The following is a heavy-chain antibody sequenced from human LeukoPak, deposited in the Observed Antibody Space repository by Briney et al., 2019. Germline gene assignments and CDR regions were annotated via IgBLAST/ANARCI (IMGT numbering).Heavy chain of an antibody. J-gene: IGHJ4*02. CDR3: AAYITHYYDSTLLDY. D-gene: IGHD3-22*01. Sequence: SETLSLTCAVYGGSFSGYYWSWIRQPPGKGLEWIGEINHSGSTNYNPSLKSRVTISVDTSKNQFSLKLSSVTAADTAVYYCAAYITHYYDSTLLDYWGQGTLVTVSS. CDR2: INHSGST. V-gene: IGHV4-34*01. CDR1: GGSFSGYY.